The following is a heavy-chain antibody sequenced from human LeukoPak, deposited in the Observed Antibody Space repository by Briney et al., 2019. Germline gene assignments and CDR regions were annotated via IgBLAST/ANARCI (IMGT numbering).Heavy chain of an antibody. J-gene: IGHJ6*03. CDR3: AKGAFRDQVQGYYYMDV. Sequence: GGSLRLSCAASGFSLNNYWMNWVRQAPGKGLEWVANTKEDGSEEYYVDSVKGRFTISRDNAKNSLYLQMSSLRAEDTAVYYCAKGAFRDQVQGYYYMDVWGKGTTVTVSS. CDR2: TKEDGSEE. V-gene: IGHV3-7*01. D-gene: IGHD3-10*01. CDR1: GFSLNNYW.